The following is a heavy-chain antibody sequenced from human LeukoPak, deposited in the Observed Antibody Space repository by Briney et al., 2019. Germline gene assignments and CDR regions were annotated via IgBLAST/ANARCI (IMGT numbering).Heavy chain of an antibody. J-gene: IGHJ4*02. Sequence: SETLSLTCTVSGGSISSSSYYWGWIRQPPGKGLEWIGSIYYSVSTYYNPSLKSRVTISVDTSKNQFSLKLSSLTAADTAVYYCARNPIQGGYVGIDYFDYWGQGTLVTVSS. CDR2: IYYSVST. V-gene: IGHV4-39*07. D-gene: IGHD3-16*01. CDR3: ARNPIQGGYVGIDYFDY. CDR1: GGSISSSSYY.